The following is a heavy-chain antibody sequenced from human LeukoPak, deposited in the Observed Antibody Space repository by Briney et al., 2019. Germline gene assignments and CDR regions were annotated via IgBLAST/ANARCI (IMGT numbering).Heavy chain of an antibody. CDR2: IHHDGGNK. V-gene: IGHV3-30*02. CDR3: ARSLTMVRAYDY. Sequence: GGSLSLSCAASGFTFSSYDMHWVRQAPGKGLEWVAFIHHDGGNKNYADSVKGRFTISRDNFKNTVYLQMNSLRAEDTAVYYCARSLTMVRAYDYWGQGTLVTVSS. CDR1: GFTFSSYD. D-gene: IGHD3-10*01. J-gene: IGHJ4*02.